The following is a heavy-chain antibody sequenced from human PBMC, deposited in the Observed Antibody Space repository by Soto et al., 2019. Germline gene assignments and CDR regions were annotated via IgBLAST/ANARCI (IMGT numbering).Heavy chain of an antibody. CDR3: ARVRGIVAIPTFDY. V-gene: IGHV4-31*03. CDR1: GGSISSGGYY. D-gene: IGHD5-12*01. CDR2: IYYSGST. Sequence: SETLSLTCTVSGGSISSGGYYWSWIRQHPGKGLEWIGYIYYSGSTYYNPSLKSRVTISVDTSKNQFSLKLSSVTAADTAVYYCARVRGIVAIPTFDYWGQGTLVTVSS. J-gene: IGHJ4*02.